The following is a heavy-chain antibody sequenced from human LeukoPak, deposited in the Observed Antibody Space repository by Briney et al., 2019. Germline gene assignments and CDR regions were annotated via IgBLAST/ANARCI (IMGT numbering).Heavy chain of an antibody. J-gene: IGHJ4*02. V-gene: IGHV3-30*02. CDR1: GFTFSSYG. D-gene: IGHD3-10*01. CDR2: IRYDGSNK. CDR3: AKSVRMVRGVIGH. Sequence: PGGSLRLSCAASGFTFSSYGMHWVRQAPGKGLEWVAFIRYDGSNKYYADSVKGRFTIPRDNSKNTLYLQMNSLRAEDTAVYYCAKSVRMVRGVIGHWGQGTLVTVSS.